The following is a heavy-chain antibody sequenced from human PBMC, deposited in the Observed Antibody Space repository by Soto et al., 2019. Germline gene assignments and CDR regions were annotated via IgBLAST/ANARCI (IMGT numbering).Heavy chain of an antibody. CDR3: AKDQLLWLNYDHYGMDV. J-gene: IGHJ6*02. CDR2: INPGDSDT. CDR1: GFSFSKYK. D-gene: IGHD3-10*01. V-gene: IGHV5-51*01. Sequence: GESLKISCEGSGFSFSKYKIGWVRQMPGKGLEWMGIINPGDSDTRYSPSFQGQVTISADKSISTAYLQWSTLKASDTATYYCAKDQLLWLNYDHYGMDVWGQGTTVTVSS.